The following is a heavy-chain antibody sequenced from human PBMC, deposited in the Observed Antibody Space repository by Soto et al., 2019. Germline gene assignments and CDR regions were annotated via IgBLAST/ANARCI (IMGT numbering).Heavy chain of an antibody. CDR2: ISKDGDIK. V-gene: IGHV3-30*18. J-gene: IGHJ4*02. CDR1: GFTFNTYG. Sequence: SCASSGFTFNTYGMHWVRQAPGKGLEWVAVISKDGDIKFYADSMKGRFTISRDNSRNTLYLQVNRLRPEDTAVYYCTNWNYPQSDWGQGTRVTVSS. D-gene: IGHD1-7*01. CDR3: TNWNYPQSD.